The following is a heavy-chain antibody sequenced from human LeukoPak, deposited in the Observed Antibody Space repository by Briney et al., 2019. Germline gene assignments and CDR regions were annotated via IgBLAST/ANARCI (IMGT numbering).Heavy chain of an antibody. V-gene: IGHV4-59*01. CDR2: IYYSGST. J-gene: IGHJ4*02. CDR1: GGSISSYY. CDR3: ARGFLYGSHYYFDY. D-gene: IGHD6-13*01. Sequence: PSETLSLTCTVSGGSISSYYWSWIRQPPGKGLEWIGYIYYSGSTNYNPSLKSRVTISVDTSKNQFSLKLSSVTAADTAVYYCARGFLYGSHYYFDYWGQGTLVTVSS.